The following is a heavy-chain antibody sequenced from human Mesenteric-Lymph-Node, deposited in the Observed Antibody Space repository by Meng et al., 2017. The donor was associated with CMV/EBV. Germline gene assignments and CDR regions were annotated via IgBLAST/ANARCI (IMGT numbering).Heavy chain of an antibody. D-gene: IGHD1-26*01. CDR3: ARGIKVGAGLNWYFDL. CDR1: GGSISSYY. Sequence: GSLRLSCTVSGGSISSYYWSWIRQPPGKGLEWIGYIYYSGSTNYNPSLKSRVTISVDTSKNQFSLKLSSVTAADTAVYYCARGIKVGAGLNWYFDLWGRGTLVTVSS. CDR2: IYYSGST. J-gene: IGHJ2*01. V-gene: IGHV4-59*01.